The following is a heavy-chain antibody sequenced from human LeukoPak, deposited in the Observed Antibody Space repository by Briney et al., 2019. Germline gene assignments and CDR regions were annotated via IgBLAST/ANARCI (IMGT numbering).Heavy chain of an antibody. CDR1: GGSISSYY. J-gene: IGHJ6*03. V-gene: IGHV4-59*01. D-gene: IGHD5-18*01. Sequence: PSETLSLTCTVSGGSISSYYWSWIRQPPGKGLEWIGYIYYSGSTNYNPSLKSRVTISVDTSKNQFSLKLSSVTAADTAVYYCARRASGYSYGYGYYYYYMDVWGKGTTVTVSS. CDR3: ARRASGYSYGYGYYYYYMDV. CDR2: IYYSGST.